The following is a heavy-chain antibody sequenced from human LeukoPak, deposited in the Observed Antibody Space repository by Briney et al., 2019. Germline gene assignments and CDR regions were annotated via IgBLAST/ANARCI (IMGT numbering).Heavy chain of an antibody. D-gene: IGHD6-13*01. V-gene: IGHV3-23*01. CDR3: ARAAAGQPFDY. Sequence: GGSLRLSCAVSGITLSNYGMSWVRQAPGKGQEWVAGIRGSGGSTNYADSVKGRLTISRDNPKNTLYLQMNSLRAEDTAVYYCARAAAGQPFDYWGQGTLVSVSS. J-gene: IGHJ4*02. CDR2: IRGSGGST. CDR1: GITLSNYG.